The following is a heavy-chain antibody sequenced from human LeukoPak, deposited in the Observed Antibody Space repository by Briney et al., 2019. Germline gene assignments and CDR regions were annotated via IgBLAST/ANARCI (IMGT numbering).Heavy chain of an antibody. CDR1: GFTFSSYA. D-gene: IGHD5-24*01. Sequence: GGSLRLSCSASGFTFSSYALHWVRQAPGKGLEHVSGVNSNGVSTNYADSVKGRITISRDNSNNTLHLQMSSLRGEDTAVYYCVKDRDRNLARVNFDYWGQGTLVTVSS. CDR3: VKDRDRNLARVNFDY. V-gene: IGHV3-64D*06. CDR2: VNSNGVST. J-gene: IGHJ4*02.